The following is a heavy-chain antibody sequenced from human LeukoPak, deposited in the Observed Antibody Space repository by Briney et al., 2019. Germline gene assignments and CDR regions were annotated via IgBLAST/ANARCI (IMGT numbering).Heavy chain of an antibody. CDR2: ISYDGSNK. Sequence: RGSLRLSCAASGFTFSSYAMHWVRQAPGKGLEWVAVISYDGSNKYYADSVKGRFTISRDNSKNTLYLQMNSLRAEDTAVYYCAKEVGVGGYDYWGQGTLVTVSS. CDR1: GFTFSSYA. V-gene: IGHV3-30*04. D-gene: IGHD3-10*01. J-gene: IGHJ4*02. CDR3: AKEVGVGGYDY.